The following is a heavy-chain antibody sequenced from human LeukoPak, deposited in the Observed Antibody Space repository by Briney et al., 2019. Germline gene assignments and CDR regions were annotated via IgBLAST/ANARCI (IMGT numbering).Heavy chain of an antibody. Sequence: GGSLRLSCAASGFTFSSYGMHWVRRAPGKGLEWVAVISYDGSNKYYADSVKGRFTISRDNSKNTLYLQMNSLRAEDTAVYYCAKESYGDDDDGYWGQGTLVTVSS. CDR3: AKESYGDDDDGY. V-gene: IGHV3-30*18. D-gene: IGHD4-17*01. J-gene: IGHJ4*02. CDR2: ISYDGSNK. CDR1: GFTFSSYG.